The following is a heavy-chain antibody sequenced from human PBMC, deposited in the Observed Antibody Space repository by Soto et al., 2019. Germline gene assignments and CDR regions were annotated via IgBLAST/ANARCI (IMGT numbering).Heavy chain of an antibody. CDR1: GFTFSSYG. CDR3: AKDLGDYGDYIDY. Sequence: QVQLVGSGGGVVQPGRSLRLSWAASGFTFSSYGMHWVRQAPGKGLGWVAGISYDGSNKYYADSVKGRFTISRDNSKNTLYLQMNSLRAEDTAVYYCAKDLGDYGDYIDYWGQGTLVTVSS. V-gene: IGHV3-30*18. J-gene: IGHJ4*02. D-gene: IGHD4-17*01. CDR2: ISYDGSNK.